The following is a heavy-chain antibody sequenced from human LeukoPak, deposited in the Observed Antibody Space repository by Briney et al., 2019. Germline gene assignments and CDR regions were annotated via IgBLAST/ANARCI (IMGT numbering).Heavy chain of an antibody. J-gene: IGHJ2*01. CDR3: ERDHTVRSWYFDL. CDR1: GVSISSSHW. Sequence: SETLSLTCDVSGVSISSSHWWTWVRQPPGKGLEWIGEIFHSGSTDYNPSLKSRVTISLDKANNQFSLKVRYVTAADTAVYYCERDHTVRSWYFDLWGRGTLVTVSS. V-gene: IGHV4-4*02. CDR2: IFHSGST. D-gene: IGHD4-17*01.